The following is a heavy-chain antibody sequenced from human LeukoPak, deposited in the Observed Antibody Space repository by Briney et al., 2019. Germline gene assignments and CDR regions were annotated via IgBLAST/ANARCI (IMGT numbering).Heavy chain of an antibody. CDR2: IYYSGST. J-gene: IGHJ4*02. CDR1: GGFISSYL. V-gene: IGHV4-59*01. D-gene: IGHD4-17*01. CDR3: ARDNYGDSFDY. Sequence: PSETLPLTCTVSGGFISSYLWNWIRQPPGKGLEWIGYIYYSGSTNYNPSLKSRVTISVDTSKNQFSLKLSSVTAADTAVYYCARDNYGDSFDYWGQGTLVTVSS.